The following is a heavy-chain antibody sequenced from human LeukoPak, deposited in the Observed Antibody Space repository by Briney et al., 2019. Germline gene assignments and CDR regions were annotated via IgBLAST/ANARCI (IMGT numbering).Heavy chain of an antibody. V-gene: IGHV3-33*06. CDR2: IWYDGSYK. D-gene: IGHD6-13*01. J-gene: IGHJ4*02. CDR3: AKVVQYTASTGTGLDY. CDR1: GFIFSNYG. Sequence: PGGSPRLSCAASGFIFSNYGMHWVRQAPGKGLDWVAVIWYDGSYKYYADSVKGRFTISRDNSKNTLYLQMNSLRAEDTAIYYCAKVVQYTASTGTGLDYWGQGTLVTVSS.